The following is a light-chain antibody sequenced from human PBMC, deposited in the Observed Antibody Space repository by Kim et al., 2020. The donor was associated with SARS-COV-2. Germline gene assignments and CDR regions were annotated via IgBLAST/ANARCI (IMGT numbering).Light chain of an antibody. V-gene: IGKV3-20*01. CDR2: GTS. CDR3: QQFGSSRTWT. CDR1: QSVTSSY. Sequence: PGDRATLSCRASQSVTSSYVAWYQQKPGQAPRLLIYGTSTRAAGIPGRFSGSGSGTEYTLTINRLEPEDFAIYYCQQFGSSRTWTFGQGTKVDIK. J-gene: IGKJ1*01.